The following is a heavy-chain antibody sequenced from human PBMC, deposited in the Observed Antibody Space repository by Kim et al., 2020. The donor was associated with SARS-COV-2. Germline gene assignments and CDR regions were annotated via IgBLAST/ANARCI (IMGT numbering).Heavy chain of an antibody. CDR3: ASHSSGWSLGAFDI. D-gene: IGHD6-19*01. V-gene: IGHV5-51*01. Sequence: PSFQGQVTISADKSISTAYLQWSSLKASDTAMYYCASHSSGWSLGAFDIWGQGTMVTVSS. J-gene: IGHJ3*02.